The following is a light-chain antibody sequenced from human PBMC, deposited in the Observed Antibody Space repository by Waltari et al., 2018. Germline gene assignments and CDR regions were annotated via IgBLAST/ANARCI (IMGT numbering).Light chain of an antibody. J-gene: IGKJ1*01. V-gene: IGKV2-30*02. CDR2: KVF. CDR3: MQSTQWPRT. CDR1: QGLIHNDGNTY. Sequence: DVVMTQSPLSLTVTLGQPASISCRSSQGLIHNDGNTYLNWYQQRPGQSPRLLIYKVFIRESEVPDRFSGSGAGTDFTLKISRVEAEDVGFYYCMQSTQWPRTFGQGTKVQIK.